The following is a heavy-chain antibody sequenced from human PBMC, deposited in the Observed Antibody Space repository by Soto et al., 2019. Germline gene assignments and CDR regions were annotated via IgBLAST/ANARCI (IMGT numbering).Heavy chain of an antibody. CDR2: MYYTGVT. CDR1: GGSVRSGNHF. V-gene: IGHV4-61*01. D-gene: IGHD3-10*01. CDR3: ARGGEPLGYYGLDV. Sequence: ETLSLTCSVSGGSVRSGNHFWNWIRQPPGRGLEWLGYMYYTGVTNYNPSLKSRVSMSVDTSKNQFSLKLTSLTAADTAVYYCARGGEPLGYYGLDVWGQGTTVTVSS. J-gene: IGHJ6*02.